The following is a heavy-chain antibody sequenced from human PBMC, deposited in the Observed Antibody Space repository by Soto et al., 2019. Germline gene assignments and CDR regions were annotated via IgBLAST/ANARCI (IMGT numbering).Heavy chain of an antibody. V-gene: IGHV3-23*01. CDR1: GFTFTSYA. CDR3: ARDWNSRLGNYYDLGDC. J-gene: IGHJ4*02. Sequence: GGSLRLSCAASGFTFTSYAMNWVRQAPGKGLEWVSSISGSGDRTYYRDSVKGRFTISRDNSKNTLYLQMDYLRAEDTAVFYCARDWNSRLGNYYDLGDCWGQGTLVTVSS. CDR2: ISGSGDRT. D-gene: IGHD3-10*01.